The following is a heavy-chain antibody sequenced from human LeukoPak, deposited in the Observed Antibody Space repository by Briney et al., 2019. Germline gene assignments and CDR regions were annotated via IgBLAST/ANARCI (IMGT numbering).Heavy chain of an antibody. D-gene: IGHD1-7*01. CDR2: IGSTDI. V-gene: IGHV3-23*01. CDR3: AKDATPGNSIWDYFAF. CDR1: GFTFNICA. J-gene: IGHJ4*02. Sequence: GGSLRLSCAASGFTFNICAMSWVRQAPGKGLEWVSSIGSTDIYYADSVKGRFTVSRDNSKNTLCLHLNSLRAEDSAVYYCAKDATPGNSIWDYFAFWGQGTVVTVSS.